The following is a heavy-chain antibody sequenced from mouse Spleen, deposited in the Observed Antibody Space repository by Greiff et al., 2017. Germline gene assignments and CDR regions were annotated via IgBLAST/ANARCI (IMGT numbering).Heavy chain of an antibody. Sequence: EVQRVESGGGLVKLGGSLKLSCAASGFTFSSYAMSWVRQTPEKRLEWVATISSGGGNTYYPDSVKGRFTISRDNAKNTLYLQMSSLKSEDTSMYYCARHVGKGAWFAYWGQGTLVTVSA. D-gene: IGHD4-1*01. V-gene: IGHV5-9-3*01. CDR1: GFTFSSYA. J-gene: IGHJ3*01. CDR3: ARHVGKGAWFAY. CDR2: ISSGGGNT.